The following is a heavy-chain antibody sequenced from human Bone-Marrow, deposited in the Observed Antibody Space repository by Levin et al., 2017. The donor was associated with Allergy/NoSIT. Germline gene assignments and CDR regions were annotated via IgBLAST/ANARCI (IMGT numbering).Heavy chain of an antibody. Sequence: ASVKVSCKASGYTFTHYFIHWVRLAPGQGLEWMGWINPNSGDTDSSQNFQGTVTMTRDTSISTAYMEVTSLTSNDTALYYCARISSAAFDMWGQGTVVTVSS. V-gene: IGHV1-2*02. CDR3: ARISSAAFDM. D-gene: IGHD6-19*01. J-gene: IGHJ3*02. CDR2: INPNSGDT. CDR1: GYTFTHYF.